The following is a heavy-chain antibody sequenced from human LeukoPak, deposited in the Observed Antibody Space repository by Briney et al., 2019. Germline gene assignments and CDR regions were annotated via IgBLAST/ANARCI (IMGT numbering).Heavy chain of an antibody. Sequence: GESLKISCKGSGYSFTNHWIGWVRQMPGKGLEWMGIIYPGDSDTRYSPSFQGQVTISADKSISTAYLQWSSLKASDTAMYYCARRRTPAGTTRDDAFDIWGQGTMVTVSS. CDR1: GYSFTNHW. CDR3: ARRRTPAGTTRDDAFDI. V-gene: IGHV5-51*01. J-gene: IGHJ3*02. CDR2: IYPGDSDT. D-gene: IGHD1-1*01.